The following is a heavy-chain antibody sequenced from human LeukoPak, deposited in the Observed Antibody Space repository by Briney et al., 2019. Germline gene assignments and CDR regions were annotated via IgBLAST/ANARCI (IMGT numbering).Heavy chain of an antibody. CDR3: ASYDTSDYWALDY. D-gene: IGHD3-22*01. CDR1: GPSISSSQY. Sequence: SETLSLTCAVSGPSISSSQYWGGIRQPPGKGLEWIGSIHHSGSTYYDPSLKSRITISVDTSKYQYSLKLSSVTAADTAVYYCASYDTSDYWALDYWGQGTLVTVSP. V-gene: IGHV4-38-2*01. CDR2: IHHSGST. J-gene: IGHJ4*02.